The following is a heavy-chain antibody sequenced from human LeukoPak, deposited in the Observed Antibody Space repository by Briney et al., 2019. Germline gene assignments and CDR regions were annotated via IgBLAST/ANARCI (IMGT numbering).Heavy chain of an antibody. J-gene: IGHJ4*02. CDR1: GFTFSSYS. Sequence: GGSLRLSCAASGFTFSSYSMNWVRQAAGKGLEWVSSISSSSSYIYYVESVKGRFPISRDNAKNSLYLQMNSMRDEDTAVYYCARSLREMATISYFDYWGQGTLVTAST. D-gene: IGHD5-24*01. CDR2: ISSSSSYI. CDR3: ARSLREMATISYFDY. V-gene: IGHV3-21*01.